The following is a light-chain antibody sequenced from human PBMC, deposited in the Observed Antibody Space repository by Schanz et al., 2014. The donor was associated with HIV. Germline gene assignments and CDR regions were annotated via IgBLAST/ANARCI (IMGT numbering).Light chain of an antibody. Sequence: QLVLTQSPSASASLGASVKLTCTLSSGHSNYAIAWHQQQPEKGPRYLMRLEGSGTYNQGSELPDRFSGSSSGADRYLTISNLQSEDEADYYCQTWGTGIRVFGGGTKLTVL. CDR1: SGHSNYA. CDR2: LEGSGTY. J-gene: IGLJ3*02. CDR3: QTWGTGIRV. V-gene: IGLV4-69*01.